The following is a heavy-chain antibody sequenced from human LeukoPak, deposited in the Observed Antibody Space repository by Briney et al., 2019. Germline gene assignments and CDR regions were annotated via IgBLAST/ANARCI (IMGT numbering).Heavy chain of an antibody. CDR2: IYTSGST. J-gene: IGHJ6*03. CDR3: ARGGSGWNYYYYYMDV. V-gene: IGHV4-61*02. CDR1: GGSISSGSYY. D-gene: IGHD6-19*01. Sequence: SQTLSLTCTVSGGSISSGSYYWSWIRQPAGKGLEWIGRIYTSGSTNYNPSLKSRVTISVDTSKNQFSLKLSSVTAADTAVYYCARGGSGWNYYYYYMDVWGKGTTVTISS.